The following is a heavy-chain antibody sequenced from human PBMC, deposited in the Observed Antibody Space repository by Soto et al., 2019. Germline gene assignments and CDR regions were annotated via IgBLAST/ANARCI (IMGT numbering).Heavy chain of an antibody. CDR3: ARGEPESYRYDTSGYPLNFDD. CDR1: GGTFSTYA. Sequence: VQLLQSGPEVKKPGYSVRVSCKASGGTFSTYAISWVRQAPGQWLEWMGGVIPIFDTPNYAQNFQGKSTITAHEYTSTTYMELSSLRSGDKDVYHRARGEPESYRYDTSGYPLNFDDGGQSSLTT. J-gene: IGHJ4*02. V-gene: IGHV1-69*12. D-gene: IGHD3-22*01. CDR2: VIPIFDTP.